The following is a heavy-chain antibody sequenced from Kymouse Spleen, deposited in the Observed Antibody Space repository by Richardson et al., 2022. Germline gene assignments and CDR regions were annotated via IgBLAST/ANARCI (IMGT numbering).Heavy chain of an antibody. D-gene: IGHD3-10*01. CDR3: ARGLYYYGSGSYPNWFDP. Sequence: QVQLQQWGAGLLKPSETLSLTCAVYGGSFSGYYWSWIRQPPGKGLEWIGEINHSGSTNYNPSLKSRVTISVDTSKNQFSLKLSSVTAADTAVYYCARGLYYYGSGSYPNWFDPWGQGTLVTVSS. CDR2: INHSGST. J-gene: IGHJ5*02. V-gene: IGHV4-34*01. CDR1: GGSFSGYY.